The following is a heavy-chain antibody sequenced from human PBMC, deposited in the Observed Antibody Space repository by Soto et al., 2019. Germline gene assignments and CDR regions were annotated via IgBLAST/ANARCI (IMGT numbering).Heavy chain of an antibody. CDR2: ISGSGGST. D-gene: IGHD6-13*01. Sequence: EVQLLESGGGLVQTGGSLRLACAASGFTFSSYAMSWVRQAPGKGLEWVSAISGSGGSTYYADSVKGRFTISRDHSKKKLYLQMNSLRAEDTAEYYCARVHSSSLDYWGQGTLVTVSS. CDR3: ARVHSSSLDY. J-gene: IGHJ4*02. CDR1: GFTFSSYA. V-gene: IGHV3-23*01.